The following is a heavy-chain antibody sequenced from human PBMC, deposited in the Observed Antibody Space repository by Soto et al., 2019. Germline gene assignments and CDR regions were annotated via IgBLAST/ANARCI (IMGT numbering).Heavy chain of an antibody. CDR2: INSDGSVS. CDR3: ARGDSVGGTCHSLAGSFYYYLDV. CDR1: GFTFSNYW. J-gene: IGHJ6*03. Sequence: EVQLVESGGGLVQPGGSLRLSCAASGFTFSNYWMYWVRQAPGKGLEWVSRINSDGSVSSYADSVKGRLTISRDNVKNTLYLPMDSLRAEATAVYYCARGDSVGGTCHSLAGSFYYYLDVWGQGTTVTVFS. D-gene: IGHD2-15*01. V-gene: IGHV3-74*02.